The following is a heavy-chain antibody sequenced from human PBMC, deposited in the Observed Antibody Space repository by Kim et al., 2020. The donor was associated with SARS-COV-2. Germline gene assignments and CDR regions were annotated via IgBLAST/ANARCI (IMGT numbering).Heavy chain of an antibody. Sequence: SETLSLTCTVSGGSISSGGYYWSWIRQHPGKGLEWIGYIYYSGSTYYNPSLKSRVTISVDTSKNQFSLKLSSVTAADTAVYYCARDLIMSSFGYCSGGSCLFGMDVWGQGTTVTVSS. CDR3: ARDLIMSSFGYCSGGSCLFGMDV. D-gene: IGHD2-15*01. V-gene: IGHV4-31*03. CDR2: IYYSGST. CDR1: GGSISSGGYY. J-gene: IGHJ6*02.